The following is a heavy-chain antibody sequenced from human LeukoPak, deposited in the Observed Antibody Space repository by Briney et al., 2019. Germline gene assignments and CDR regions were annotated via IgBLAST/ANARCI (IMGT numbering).Heavy chain of an antibody. CDR1: GFTFSSYA. CDR3: AEDLEGAMIVVVALDY. D-gene: IGHD3-22*01. J-gene: IGHJ4*02. V-gene: IGHV3-23*01. CDR2: ISGSGGST. Sequence: GGSLRLSCAASGFTFSSYAMSWVRQAPGKGLEWVSAISGSGGSTYYADSVKGRFTISRDNSKDTLYLQMNSLRAEDTAVYYCAEDLEGAMIVVVALDYWGQGTLVTVSS.